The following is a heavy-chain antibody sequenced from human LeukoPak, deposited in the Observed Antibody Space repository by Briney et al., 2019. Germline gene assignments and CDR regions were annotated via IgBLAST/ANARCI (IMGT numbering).Heavy chain of an antibody. CDR2: ISWNSGSI. J-gene: IGHJ4*02. CDR1: GFTFDDYA. V-gene: IGHV3-9*01. Sequence: GGSLRLSCAASGFTFDDYAMHWVRQAPGKGLEWVSGISWNSGSIGYADSVKGRFTISRDNAKNSLYLQMNGLRAEDTALYYCAKDSGSSWRYYFDYWGQGTLVTVSS. CDR3: AKDSGSSWRYYFDY. D-gene: IGHD6-13*01.